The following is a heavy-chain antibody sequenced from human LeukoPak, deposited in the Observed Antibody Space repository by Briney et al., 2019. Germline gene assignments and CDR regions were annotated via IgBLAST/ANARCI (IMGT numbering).Heavy chain of an antibody. Sequence: PSETLSLTCTVSGGSINSATYYWGWIRQPPGKGLEWIGTIYSSGSTSYTPSLESRVTMSVDTSKNQFFLKLTSVTAADTAVYYCARALAYCAGNCVTDYFDYWGQGALVAVSS. CDR1: GGSINSATYY. CDR2: IYSSGST. D-gene: IGHD2-21*01. CDR3: ARALAYCAGNCVTDYFDY. J-gene: IGHJ4*02. V-gene: IGHV4-39*01.